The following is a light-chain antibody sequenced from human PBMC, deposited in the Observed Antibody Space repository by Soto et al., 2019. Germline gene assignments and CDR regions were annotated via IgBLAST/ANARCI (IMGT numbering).Light chain of an antibody. CDR3: QQFHNWPPIT. CDR2: GAS. Sequence: EKLISQSPPTLSLSEGEAATLSCRPSQSVSTKLAWYQQKPGQAPRLLIYGASTRATGVPARFSGWGSGTEFTLTISSLQSEDFAVYYCQQFHNWPPITFGQGTRLEIK. V-gene: IGKV3-15*01. J-gene: IGKJ5*01. CDR1: QSVSTK.